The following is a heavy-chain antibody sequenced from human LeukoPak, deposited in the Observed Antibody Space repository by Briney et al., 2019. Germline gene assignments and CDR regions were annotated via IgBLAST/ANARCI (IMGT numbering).Heavy chain of an antibody. CDR1: GGSISTYY. CDR2: ISFSGSA. D-gene: IGHD3-10*01. J-gene: IGHJ4*02. Sequence: KTSETLPLTCTVSGGSISTYYWSWIRQPPGKGLEWIGYISFSGSANYNPSLKSRVTISVDTSKNQFSLKLSSVTAADTAVYFCARSYGSGNYFDYWGQGTLVTVSS. CDR3: ARSYGSGNYFDY. V-gene: IGHV4-59*01.